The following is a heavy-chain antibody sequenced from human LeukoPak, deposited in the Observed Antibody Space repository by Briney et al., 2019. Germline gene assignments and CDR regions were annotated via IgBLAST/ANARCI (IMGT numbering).Heavy chain of an antibody. CDR1: GASIASGSYH. CDR3: TRAGHDYGGSFDT. D-gene: IGHD4-23*01. V-gene: IGHV4-61*02. CDR2: ISAGGRT. Sequence: PSQTLSLTCAISGASIASGSYHWDWIRQPAGARPEYIWRISAGGRTNYNPSLKGRLTISIDTSKNHVSLRLSYVTAADTAVYYCTRAGHDYGGSFDTWGQGILVTVSS. J-gene: IGHJ5*02.